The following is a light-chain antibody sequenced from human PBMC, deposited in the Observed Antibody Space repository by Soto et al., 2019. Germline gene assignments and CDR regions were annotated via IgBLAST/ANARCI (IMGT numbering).Light chain of an antibody. CDR1: SSDVGNNNY. Sequence: QSVLTQPASVSGSPGQSITISCTGTSSDVGNNNYVSWYQHNPGRAPKVMICDVTNRPSGVSNRFSGSKSGNTASLTISGLQAEDEADYYCSSFTGSSYVFGTGNKVTVL. V-gene: IGLV2-14*03. J-gene: IGLJ1*01. CDR2: DVT. CDR3: SSFTGSSYV.